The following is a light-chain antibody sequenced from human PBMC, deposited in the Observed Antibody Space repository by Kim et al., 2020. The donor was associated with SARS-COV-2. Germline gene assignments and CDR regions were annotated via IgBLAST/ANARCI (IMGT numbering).Light chain of an antibody. J-gene: IGLJ2*01. V-gene: IGLV6-57*04. Sequence: NFMLTQTHSVSESPGKTVTISCTRSSGSITSNYVQWYQQRPGSAPTTVIYENTQRPSGVPDRFSGSVDSSSNSASLTISGLKTEDEAAYWCQSYDSSNEAVFGGGTQLTVL. CDR1: SGSITSNY. CDR3: QSYDSSNEAV. CDR2: ENT.